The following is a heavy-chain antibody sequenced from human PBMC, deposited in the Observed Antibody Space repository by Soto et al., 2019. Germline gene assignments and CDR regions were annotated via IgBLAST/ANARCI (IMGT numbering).Heavy chain of an antibody. J-gene: IGHJ4*02. V-gene: IGHV1-46*01. D-gene: IGHD3-3*02. CDR2: INPASGST. Sequence: QVQLVQSGAEVKKPGASVKLSCRTSGYTFTHSYIHWVRQAPGQGLEWLAIINPASGSTNYAQDFQGRVTLTMDTSTTTVYMELSGLRAEDTAIFYCARYLAEGDHWGKGTLVTVSS. CDR1: GYTFTHSY. CDR3: ARYLAEGDH.